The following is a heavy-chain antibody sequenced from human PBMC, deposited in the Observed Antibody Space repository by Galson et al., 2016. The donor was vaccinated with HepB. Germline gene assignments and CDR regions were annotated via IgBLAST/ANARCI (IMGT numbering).Heavy chain of an antibody. V-gene: IGHV3-13*01. CDR1: GFTFSNYD. D-gene: IGHD4-17*01. J-gene: IGHJ4*02. CDR2: YVVAGNT. CDR3: AKKWSYGDYSYFDY. Sequence: SLRLSCAASGFTFSNYDMHWVRQSMGKGLEWVSGYVVAGNTYYADSVKGRFTISREDGENSLYLQMNSLRAGDTAVYHCAKKWSYGDYSYFDYWGQGALVIVSS.